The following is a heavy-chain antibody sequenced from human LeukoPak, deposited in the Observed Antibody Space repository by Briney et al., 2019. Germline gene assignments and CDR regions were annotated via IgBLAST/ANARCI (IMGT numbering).Heavy chain of an antibody. CDR2: ISAYNGNT. Sequence: ASVKVSCKASGYTFTSYGISWVRQAPGQGLEWMGWISAYNGNTNYAQKLQGRVTMTTDTSTSTAYMELRSLRSADTAVYYCAREYSSSSGDWFDPWGQGTLVTVSS. J-gene: IGHJ5*02. CDR1: GYTFTSYG. CDR3: AREYSSSSGDWFDP. V-gene: IGHV1-18*01. D-gene: IGHD6-6*01.